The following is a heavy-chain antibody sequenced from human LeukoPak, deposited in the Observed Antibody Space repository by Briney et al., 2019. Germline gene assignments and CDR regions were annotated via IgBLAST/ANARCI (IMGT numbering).Heavy chain of an antibody. CDR1: GFTFSAYA. CDR2: ISGSGGST. J-gene: IGHJ4*02. Sequence: HPGGSLRLSCAASGFTFSAYAMRWVRQAPGKGLEWVSPISGSGGSTYYADSVKGRFTISRDNSKNTLYLQMNSLRAEDTAVYYCAKSSGYYYGGPVYYFDYWGQGTLVTVSS. D-gene: IGHD3-22*01. V-gene: IGHV3-23*01. CDR3: AKSSGYYYGGPVYYFDY.